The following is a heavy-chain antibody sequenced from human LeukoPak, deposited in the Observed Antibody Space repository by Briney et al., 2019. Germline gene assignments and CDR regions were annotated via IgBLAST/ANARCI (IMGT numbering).Heavy chain of an antibody. D-gene: IGHD1-26*01. CDR1: GASVSSSSYY. Sequence: PSETLSLTCTVSGASVSSSSYYWEWIRQPPGKGLEWVGSIFYSGSTHYNPSLKSRVTMSVDTSKNQFSLRLSSVTATDTAVYYCATRRSGSHPYHWGQGTLVTVSS. V-gene: IGHV4-39*01. CDR3: ATRRSGSHPYH. J-gene: IGHJ4*02. CDR2: IFYSGST.